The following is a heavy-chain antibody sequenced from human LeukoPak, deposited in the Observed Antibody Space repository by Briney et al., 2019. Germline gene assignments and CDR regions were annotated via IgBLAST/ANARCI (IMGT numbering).Heavy chain of an antibody. J-gene: IGHJ4*02. Sequence: AASVKVSCKASGYTFTSYYTHWVRQAPGQGLEWMGIINPSGGSTTYAQKFQGRVTITRDTPTSTVYMVLSSLRSEDTAVYYCARDRYSISSLYDFWGQGTLVTVSS. CDR2: INPSGGST. CDR1: GYTFTSYY. V-gene: IGHV1-46*01. D-gene: IGHD6-6*01. CDR3: ARDRYSISSLYDF.